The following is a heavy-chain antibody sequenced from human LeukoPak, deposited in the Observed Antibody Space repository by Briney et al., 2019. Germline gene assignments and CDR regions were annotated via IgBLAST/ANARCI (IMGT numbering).Heavy chain of an antibody. CDR3: ARAPPSWGALFDY. J-gene: IGHJ4*02. CDR2: ISGSSSYM. CDR1: GFTFSSYS. D-gene: IGHD1-26*01. Sequence: GSLRLSCVVSGFTFSSYSMNWVRQAPGKGLEWVSSISGSSSYMFYADSVKGRFTISRDNAKNSLYLQMNSLRAEDTAVYFGARAPPSWGALFDYWGRGNLVTVSS. V-gene: IGHV3-21*01.